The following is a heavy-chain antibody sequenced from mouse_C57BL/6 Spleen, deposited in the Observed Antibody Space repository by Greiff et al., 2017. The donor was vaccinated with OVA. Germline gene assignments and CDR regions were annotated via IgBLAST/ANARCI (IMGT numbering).Heavy chain of an antibody. Sequence: QVQLKESGAELVRPGASVTLSCKASGYTFTDYEMHWVQQTPVHGLEWIGAIDPETGGTAYNQKFKGKAILTADKSSSTAYMELRSLTSEDSAVDYCTMAYGGSYRWYFDVWGTGTTVTVSS. D-gene: IGHD1-1*01. CDR1: GYTFTDYE. V-gene: IGHV1-15*01. CDR2: IDPETGGT. CDR3: TMAYGGSYRWYFDV. J-gene: IGHJ1*03.